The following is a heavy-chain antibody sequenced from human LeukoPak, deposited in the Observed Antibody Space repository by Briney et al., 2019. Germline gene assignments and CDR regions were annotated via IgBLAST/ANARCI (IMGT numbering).Heavy chain of an antibody. CDR1: GCTFDDYG. Sequence: QTGGSLRLSCAASGCTFDDYGMNWVRQAPGKGLEWVSGITGHGDTTYYADSVKGRFTISRDNSRNTVYLQMNSLRAEDTAVYYCANDLGWIQLNLGRGQGTLVTVSS. V-gene: IGHV3-23*01. CDR2: ITGHGDTT. D-gene: IGHD5-18*01. J-gene: IGHJ4*02. CDR3: ANDLGWIQLNLG.